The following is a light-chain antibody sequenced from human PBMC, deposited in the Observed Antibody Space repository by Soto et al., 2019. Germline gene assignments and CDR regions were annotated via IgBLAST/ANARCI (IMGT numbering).Light chain of an antibody. CDR2: GAS. CDR1: QSVSSSY. CDR3: PQYGSSPYS. J-gene: IGKJ2*01. Sequence: EIVLTQSPGTLSLSPGERATLSCRASQSVSSSYLAWYQQKPGQAPRLLIYGASSRATGIQDRFSGSGSGTDFTLTISRLEPEDFAVYYCPQYGSSPYSFGQGTKLEIK. V-gene: IGKV3-20*01.